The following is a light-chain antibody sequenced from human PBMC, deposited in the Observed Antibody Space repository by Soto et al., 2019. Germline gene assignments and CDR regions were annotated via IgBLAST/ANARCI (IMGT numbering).Light chain of an antibody. J-gene: IGKJ1*01. CDR2: GAS. Sequence: EIVLTQSPGTLSLSPGERATLSCRASQSVGDNYLAWYQQKAGQAPRLLIYGASNRATGIPDRFSGSGSGTDFTLTINRLEPEDFAVYYCQQYGNSPRTFGQGTKVGIK. CDR3: QQYGNSPRT. CDR1: QSVGDNY. V-gene: IGKV3-20*01.